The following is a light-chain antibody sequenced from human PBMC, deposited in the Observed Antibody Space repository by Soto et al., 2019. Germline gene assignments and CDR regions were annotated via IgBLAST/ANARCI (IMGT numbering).Light chain of an antibody. CDR1: QGIDSY. J-gene: IGKJ1*01. CDR2: AAT. Sequence: DIQWTQSPSFLSASVGDRVTITCRPSQGIDSYLAWYQQXPGKAPKLLIYAATSLQSGVPSRFSGSGSGTDFTLIISTLPPEDFADYYCQQYNSWHTFGQGTKVDI. CDR3: QQYNSWHT. V-gene: IGKV1-9*01.